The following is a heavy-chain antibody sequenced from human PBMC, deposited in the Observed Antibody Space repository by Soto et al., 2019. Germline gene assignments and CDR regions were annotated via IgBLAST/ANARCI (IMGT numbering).Heavy chain of an antibody. Sequence: PGESLKISCKGSGYNFANYWIGWVRQMSGKGLEWMGIIRPSNSDTQYSPTFQGQVTISADKSISTAYLQWASLKASDTAMYYCITRGYDGYDLNFPYGGQGTQVTVSS. D-gene: IGHD5-12*01. V-gene: IGHV5-51*01. J-gene: IGHJ4*02. CDR3: ITRGYDGYDLNFPY. CDR2: IRPSNSDT. CDR1: GYNFANYW.